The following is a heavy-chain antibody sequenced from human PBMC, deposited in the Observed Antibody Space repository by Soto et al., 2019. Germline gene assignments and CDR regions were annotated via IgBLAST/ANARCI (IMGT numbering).Heavy chain of an antibody. V-gene: IGHV3-7*03. Sequence: GGSLRLSCAASGFTFSNYWINWVRQAPGEGLEWVANINEHGSEMHYVDSVRGRFTISRDNAKNSVYLQMNSLRAEDTAVYYCLSFWTDSWGQGSLVTVSS. CDR1: GFTFSNYW. CDR3: LSFWTDS. CDR2: INEHGSEM. D-gene: IGHD1-1*01. J-gene: IGHJ4*02.